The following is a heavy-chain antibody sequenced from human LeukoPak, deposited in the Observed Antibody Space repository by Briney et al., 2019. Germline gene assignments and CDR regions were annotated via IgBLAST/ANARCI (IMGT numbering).Heavy chain of an antibody. V-gene: IGHV5-51*01. D-gene: IGHD4/OR15-4a*01. J-gene: IGHJ4*02. CDR2: IYPGDSNT. CDR1: GYSFADYR. CDR3: VRHQANFRWSLFDN. Sequence: GESLKISCQGSGYSFADYRIGWVGQRPGKGLEWMGLIYPGDSNTKYSPSFQGQVTISVDKSSSTAYLQWNSLKASDTAMYYCVRHQANFRWSLFDNWGQGTLVTVSS.